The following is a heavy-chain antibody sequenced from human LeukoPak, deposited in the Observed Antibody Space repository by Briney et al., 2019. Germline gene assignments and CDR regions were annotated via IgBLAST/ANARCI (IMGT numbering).Heavy chain of an antibody. CDR1: GVSISSYN. V-gene: IGHV4-59*01. J-gene: IGHJ4*02. CDR3: AREDGYNFRVIDY. Sequence: SETLSLTCTVSGVSISSYNWTWIRQPPGKGLEWIGYVYYSGSTNYNPSLKSRVSISVDTSKNQFSLNLSSVTATDTAVYYCAREDGYNFRVIDYWGQGTLVTVSS. CDR2: VYYSGST. D-gene: IGHD5-24*01.